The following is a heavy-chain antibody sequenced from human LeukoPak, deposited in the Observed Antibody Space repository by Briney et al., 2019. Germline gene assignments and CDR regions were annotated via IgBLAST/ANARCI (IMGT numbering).Heavy chain of an antibody. CDR3: ARGLIASVGTLDY. D-gene: IGHD6-13*01. V-gene: IGHV1-2*02. J-gene: IGHJ4*02. Sequence: ASVKVSCKASGYTFTGHYIHWVRQVPGQGLEWMGWINPKNAATNYAQKFQGRITMTRDTSISTAYMELSRLRSDDTAVYYCARGLIASVGTLDYWGQGTLVTVSS. CDR2: INPKNAAT. CDR1: GYTFTGHY.